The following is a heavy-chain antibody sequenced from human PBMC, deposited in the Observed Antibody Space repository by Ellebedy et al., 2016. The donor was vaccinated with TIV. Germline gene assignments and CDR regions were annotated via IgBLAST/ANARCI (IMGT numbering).Heavy chain of an antibody. D-gene: IGHD3-9*01. V-gene: IGHV1-18*01. CDR3: ARVDGEILTGYTSLRAIDY. CDR1: GYTFAKPG. CDR2: IDFDNGKT. J-gene: IGHJ4*02. Sequence: AASVKVSCKASGYTFAKPGLPWARQPPGQGLVWVGWIDFDNGKTKYPQKFQGRVTMTTDTSTNTAFMELRSLRSDDTAVYYCARVDGEILTGYTSLRAIDYWGQGTLVTVSS.